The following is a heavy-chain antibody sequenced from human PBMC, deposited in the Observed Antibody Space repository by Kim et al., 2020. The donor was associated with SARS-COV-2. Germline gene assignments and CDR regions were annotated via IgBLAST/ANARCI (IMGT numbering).Heavy chain of an antibody. D-gene: IGHD2-15*01. J-gene: IGHJ4*02. CDR3: AKDLPSGPIVVVVAATNNFDY. CDR2: ISGSGGST. V-gene: IGHV3-23*01. CDR1: GFTFSSYA. Sequence: GGSLRLSCAASGFTFSSYAMSWVRQAPGKGLEWVSAISGSGGSTYYADSVKGRFTISRDNSKNTLYLQMNSLRAEDTAVYYCAKDLPSGPIVVVVAATNNFDYWGQGTLVTVSS.